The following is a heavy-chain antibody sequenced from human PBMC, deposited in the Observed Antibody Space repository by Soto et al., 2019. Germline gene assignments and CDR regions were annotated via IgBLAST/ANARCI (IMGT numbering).Heavy chain of an antibody. D-gene: IGHD1-20*01. CDR2: SYYSGTT. V-gene: IGHV4-39*01. Sequence: SETLSLTCTVSGASISVHSYYWTWIRQPPGKGLEWIGSSYYSGTTYFNPSLKSRATISVDTSKNQFSLRLTSVTAADTAIYYCTRGYNCNENYFVPWGPGAPVTVYS. J-gene: IGHJ5*02. CDR1: GASISVHSYY. CDR3: TRGYNCNENYFVP.